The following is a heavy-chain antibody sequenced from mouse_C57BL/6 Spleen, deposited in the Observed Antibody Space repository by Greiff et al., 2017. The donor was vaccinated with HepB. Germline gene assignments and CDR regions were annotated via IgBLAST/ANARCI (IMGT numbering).Heavy chain of an antibody. V-gene: IGHV1-5*01. CDR2: IYPGNSDT. J-gene: IGHJ4*01. CDR3: TGGGPGDYAMDY. Sequence: VQLQQSGTVLARPGASVKMSCKTSGYTFTSYWMHWVKQRPGQGLEWIGAIYPGNSDTSYNQKFKGKAKLTAVTSASTAYMELISLTNEDSAVYYCTGGGPGDYAMDYWGQGTSVTVSS. CDR1: GYTFTSYW.